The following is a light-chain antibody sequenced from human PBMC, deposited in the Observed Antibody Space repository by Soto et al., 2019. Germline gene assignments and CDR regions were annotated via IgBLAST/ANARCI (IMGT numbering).Light chain of an antibody. CDR2: KAS. J-gene: IGKJ1*01. V-gene: IGKV1-5*03. CDR1: QSVSIW. CDR3: QQYSGDEWT. Sequence: DIQMTQSPSTLSASVGDRVTVTCRASQSVSIWVAWYQQRPGRAPKLLIYKASSLEYGVPSRFSGRGSGTEFTLTISSLQPDDFGTYHCQQYSGDEWTFGQGTKVEIK.